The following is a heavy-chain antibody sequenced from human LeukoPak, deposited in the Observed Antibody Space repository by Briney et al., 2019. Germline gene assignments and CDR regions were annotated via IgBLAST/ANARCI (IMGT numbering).Heavy chain of an antibody. Sequence: SETLSLTCAVYGGSFSGYYWSWIRQPPGKGLEWIGEINHSGSTNYNPSLKSRVTISVDTSKNQLSLKLSSVTAADTAVYYCAGESDYHGSGTGWFDPWGQGTLVTVSS. CDR1: GGSFSGYY. D-gene: IGHD3-10*01. CDR3: AGESDYHGSGTGWFDP. V-gene: IGHV4-34*01. CDR2: INHSGST. J-gene: IGHJ5*02.